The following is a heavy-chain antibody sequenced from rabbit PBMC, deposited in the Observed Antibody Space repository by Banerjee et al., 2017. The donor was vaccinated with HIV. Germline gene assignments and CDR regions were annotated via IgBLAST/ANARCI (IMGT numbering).Heavy chain of an antibody. CDR3: ARDLWYPLNL. Sequence: QQQLEESGGGLVNPGGTLTLTCTASGFDFSSNTMCWVRQAPGKGLEWIGCINTNSGNTYYASWAKGRFTISKTSSTTVTLQMTSLTAADTATYFCARDLWYPLNLWGPGTLVTVS. CDR2: INTNSGNT. CDR1: GFDFSSNT. V-gene: IGHV1S45*01. J-gene: IGHJ4*01. D-gene: IGHD7-1*01.